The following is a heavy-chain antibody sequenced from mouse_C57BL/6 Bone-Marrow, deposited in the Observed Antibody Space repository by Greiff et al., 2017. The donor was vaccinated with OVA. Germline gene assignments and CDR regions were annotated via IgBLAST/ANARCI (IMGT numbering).Heavy chain of an antibody. D-gene: IGHD6-1*01. CDR3: TTCAPFAY. CDR1: GFNFTDDY. Sequence: VQLQESGAELVRPGASVKLSCTASGFNFTDDYMHWVKQRPEQGLEWIGWIDPENGDTEYASKFQGKATITADTSSNTAYLQLSSLTSEDTAVYYCTTCAPFAYWGQGTLVTVSA. J-gene: IGHJ3*01. V-gene: IGHV14-4*01. CDR2: IDPENGDT.